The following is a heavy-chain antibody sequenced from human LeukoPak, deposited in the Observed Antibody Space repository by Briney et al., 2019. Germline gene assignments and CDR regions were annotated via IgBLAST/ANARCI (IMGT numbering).Heavy chain of an antibody. V-gene: IGHV3-53*01. J-gene: IGHJ3*02. Sequence: GGSLRLSCAVSGFTVSSTYMSWVRQPPGKGLEWISVIYTGGNTFYADSVRGRFTISRDNSKNTLYLQMNSPRAEDTAVYYCARDLVSLGAFKAFDIWGQGTMVTVSS. CDR3: ARDLVSLGAFKAFDI. CDR1: GFTVSSTY. D-gene: IGHD3-9*01. CDR2: IYTGGNT.